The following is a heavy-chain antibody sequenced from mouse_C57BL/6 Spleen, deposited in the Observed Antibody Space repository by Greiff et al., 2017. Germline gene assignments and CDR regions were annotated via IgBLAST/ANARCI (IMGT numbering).Heavy chain of an antibody. J-gene: IGHJ3*01. V-gene: IGHV1-82*01. D-gene: IGHD2-3*01. CDR2: IYPGDGDT. Sequence: QVQLQQSGPELVKPGASVKISCKASGYAFSSSWMNWVKQRPGKGLEWIGRIYPGDGDTNYNGKFKGKATLTADKSSSTAYMQLSSLTSEDSAVYFCAEGDGYYGFAYWGQGTLVTVSA. CDR3: AEGDGYYGFAY. CDR1: GYAFSSSW.